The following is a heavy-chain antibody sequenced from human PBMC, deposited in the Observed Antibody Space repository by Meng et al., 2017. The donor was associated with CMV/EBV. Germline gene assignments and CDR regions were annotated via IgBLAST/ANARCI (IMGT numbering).Heavy chain of an antibody. CDR3: ARDTSNGEVRGVILSDP. CDR1: GYTFTGYY. J-gene: IGHJ5*02. V-gene: IGHV1-2*02. Sequence: ASVKVSCKASGYTFTGYYMHWVRQAPGQGLEWMGWINPNSGGTNYAQKFQGRVTMTRDTSISTAYMELSRLRSDDTAVYYCARDTSNGEVRGVILSDPWGQGTLVTVSS. CDR2: INPNSGGT. D-gene: IGHD3-10*01.